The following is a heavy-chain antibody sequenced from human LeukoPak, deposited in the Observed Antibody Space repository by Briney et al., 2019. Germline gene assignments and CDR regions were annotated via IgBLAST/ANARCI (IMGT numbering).Heavy chain of an antibody. V-gene: IGHV3-23*03. J-gene: IGHJ4*02. Sequence: GGSLRLSCAASGFTFSSYAMSWVRQAPGKGLEWVSLIYSGGTTYYADSVKGRFTISRDNSKNTLYLQMNSLRAEDTAVYYCAKDWDDYSGSGSHFDYWGQGTLVTVSS. D-gene: IGHD3-10*01. CDR1: GFTFSSYA. CDR2: IYSGGTT. CDR3: AKDWDDYSGSGSHFDY.